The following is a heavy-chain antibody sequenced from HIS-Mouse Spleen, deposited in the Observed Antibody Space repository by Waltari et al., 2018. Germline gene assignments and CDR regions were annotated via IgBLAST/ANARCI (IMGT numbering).Heavy chain of an antibody. CDR3: ARGRSPATVTIGYYFDY. D-gene: IGHD4-17*01. V-gene: IGHV4-34*01. CDR2: INHSGST. CDR1: GGSFSGYY. J-gene: IGHJ4*02. Sequence: QVQLQQWGAELLKPSETLSLTCAVYGGSFSGYYWSWIRQPPGKGLEGIGEINHSGSTNYNPTLKSRVTISVDTSKNQFSLKLSSVTAADTAVYYCARGRSPATVTIGYYFDYWGQGTLVTVSS.